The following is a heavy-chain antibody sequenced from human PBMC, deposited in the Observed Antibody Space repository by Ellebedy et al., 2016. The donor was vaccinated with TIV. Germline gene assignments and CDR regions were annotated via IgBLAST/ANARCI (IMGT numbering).Heavy chain of an antibody. CDR1: GFTFSSYW. D-gene: IGHD1-14*01. Sequence: PGGSLRLSCAASGFTFSSYWMHWVRQVPGKGLEWVSRISDDENTITYADSVRGRFTISRDTAKNTLFLQMNSLRAEDCAVYYCARGLPITPGIDYWGQGTLVTVSS. CDR2: ISDDENTI. CDR3: ARGLPITPGIDY. J-gene: IGHJ4*02. V-gene: IGHV3-74*01.